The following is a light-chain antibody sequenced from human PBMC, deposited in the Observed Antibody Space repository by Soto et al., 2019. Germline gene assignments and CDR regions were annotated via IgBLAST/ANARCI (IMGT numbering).Light chain of an antibody. V-gene: IGKV3-20*01. CDR1: QTLGRNY. CDR3: QQYGSSPPGFT. Sequence: ETVLTQSPGTLSMSPGETATLSCRASQTLGRNYLAWYQQKPGQAPRLLIHRISIRAAGISDRFSGSASGTDFTLTIRRLEPEDFAVYYCQQYGSSPPGFTFGPGTKVDIK. J-gene: IGKJ3*01. CDR2: RIS.